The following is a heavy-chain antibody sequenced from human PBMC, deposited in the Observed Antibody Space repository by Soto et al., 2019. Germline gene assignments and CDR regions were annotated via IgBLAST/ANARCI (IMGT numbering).Heavy chain of an antibody. CDR3: VRVVAIPGYPDN. CDR2: IVPIVDTS. Sequence: QVQLVQSGAEVRQPASSVKVSCKTSGGTFSSYAISWVRQAHGQGLEWMGGIVPIVDTSTYAQKFQGRVTITADESTSTVYMELSSLRSDHTAVYYCVRVVAIPGYPDNWGQGTLVTVSS. V-gene: IGHV1-69*12. CDR1: GGTFSSYA. J-gene: IGHJ4*02. D-gene: IGHD5-12*01.